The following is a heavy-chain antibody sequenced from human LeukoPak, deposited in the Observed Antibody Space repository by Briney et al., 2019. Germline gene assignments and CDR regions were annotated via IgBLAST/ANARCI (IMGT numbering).Heavy chain of an antibody. CDR1: KFTFSNYA. CDR2: ISYDGSNK. Sequence: GGSLRLSCAASKFTFSNYAMHWVRQAPGKGLEWVAVISYDGSNKYYADSVKGRFTISRDNSKNTLYLQMNSLRAEDTAVFYCARHRAQLVLDYYGMDVWGQGTTVTVSS. V-gene: IGHV3-30-3*01. J-gene: IGHJ6*01. D-gene: IGHD1-1*01. CDR3: ARHRAQLVLDYYGMDV.